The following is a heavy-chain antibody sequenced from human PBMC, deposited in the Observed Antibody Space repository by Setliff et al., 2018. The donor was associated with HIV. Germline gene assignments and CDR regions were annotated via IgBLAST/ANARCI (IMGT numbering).Heavy chain of an antibody. CDR2: INTSGTT. J-gene: IGHJ3*02. D-gene: IGHD3-22*01. Sequence: SETLSLTCFVSGVSISDHYWGWIRQPPGKGLEWIGYINTSGTTNYNPSLKSRVTISVDTSKNQFSLNLTSMTAADTAVYFCVRHGYYYDFIDIWGQGTVVTVSS. CDR1: GVSISDHY. CDR3: VRHGYYYDFIDI. V-gene: IGHV4-4*09.